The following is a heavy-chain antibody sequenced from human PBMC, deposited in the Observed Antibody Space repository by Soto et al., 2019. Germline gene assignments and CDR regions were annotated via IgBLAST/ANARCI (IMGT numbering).Heavy chain of an antibody. V-gene: IGHV3-53*01. CDR1: GFTVSNNY. J-gene: IGHJ4*02. CDR2: IYSGGYT. CDR3: ATHPGGGGY. Sequence: EVQLVESGGGLIQPGGSLRLSCAVSGFTVSNNYMSWVRQAPGKGLEGVSVIYSGGYTAYGDSVKGRFTISRDNSKNTLFPQKNSRGPDAAAFYYWATHPGGGGYWGQGTLVTVSS. D-gene: IGHD3-10*01.